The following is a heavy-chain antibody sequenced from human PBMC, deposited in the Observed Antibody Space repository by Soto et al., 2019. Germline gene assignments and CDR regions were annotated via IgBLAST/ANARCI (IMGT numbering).Heavy chain of an antibody. CDR1: GYTFTSYG. D-gene: IGHD4-17*01. CDR3: ARVVGDYGLGYYYGMDV. CDR2: ISAYNGNT. J-gene: IGHJ6*02. Sequence: QVQLVQSGAEVKKPGASVKVSCKASGYTFTSYGISWVRQAPGQGLEWMGWISAYNGNTNYAQKLQDRVTMTTDTSTSTAYMELRSLRSDDTAVYYCARVVGDYGLGYYYGMDVWGQGTTVTVSS. V-gene: IGHV1-18*01.